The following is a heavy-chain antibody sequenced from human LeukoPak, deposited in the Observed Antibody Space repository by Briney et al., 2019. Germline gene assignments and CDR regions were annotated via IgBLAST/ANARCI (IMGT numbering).Heavy chain of an antibody. Sequence: SETLSLTCTVSGGSISSYYWSWIRQPPGKGLEWIGYIYYSGSTNYNPSLKSRVTISVDTSKNQFSLKLSSVTAADTAVYYCARYVPAAKYYYGMDVWGQGTTVTVSS. CDR1: GGSISSYY. J-gene: IGHJ6*02. V-gene: IGHV4-59*01. D-gene: IGHD2-2*01. CDR3: ARYVPAAKYYYGMDV. CDR2: IYYSGST.